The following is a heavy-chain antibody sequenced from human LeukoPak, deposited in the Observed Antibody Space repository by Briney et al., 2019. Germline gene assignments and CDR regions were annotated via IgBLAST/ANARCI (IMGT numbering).Heavy chain of an antibody. CDR2: QDGSET. Sequence: GGSLRLSCAASGLTFSRYWMKQDGSETYYVDSVKGRFTISRDNAKNSLHLQMNSLRAEDAAVFYCARMDYYTSGTYTYPNFDYWGQGTLVTVSS. CDR3: ARMDYYTSGTYTYPNFDY. V-gene: IGHV3-7*03. CDR1: GLTFSRYW. J-gene: IGHJ4*02. D-gene: IGHD3-10*01.